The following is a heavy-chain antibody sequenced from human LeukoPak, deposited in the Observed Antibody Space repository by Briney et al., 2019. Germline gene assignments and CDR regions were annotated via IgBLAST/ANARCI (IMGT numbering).Heavy chain of an antibody. CDR2: INPNSGGT. Sequence: ASVKVSCKASGYTFTGYYMHWVRQAPGQGLEWMGWINPNSGGTNYAQKFQGRVTMNRDTSISTAYMELSRLRSDDTAVYYCARDLKSDYVWGSYRYYFDYWGQGTLVTVSS. V-gene: IGHV1-2*02. CDR3: ARDLKSDYVWGSYRYYFDY. CDR1: GYTFTGYY. J-gene: IGHJ4*02. D-gene: IGHD3-16*02.